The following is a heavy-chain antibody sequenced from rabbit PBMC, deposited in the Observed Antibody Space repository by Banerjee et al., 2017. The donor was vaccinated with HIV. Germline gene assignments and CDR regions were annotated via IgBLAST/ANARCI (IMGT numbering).Heavy chain of an antibody. CDR3: ASQGRYGGSNYYIGFNL. V-gene: IGHV1S43*01. CDR2: IYNGDGST. J-gene: IGHJ4*01. D-gene: IGHD8-1*01. CDR1: GFDLSSYYY. Sequence: QEQLKESGGGLVKPGGTLTLTCTASGFDLSSYYYMCWVRQAPGKGLELIACIYNGDGSTYYASWAKGRFTISKSTSLDTVDLKMTSLTAADTATYFCASQGRYGGSNYYIGFNLWGQGTLVTVS.